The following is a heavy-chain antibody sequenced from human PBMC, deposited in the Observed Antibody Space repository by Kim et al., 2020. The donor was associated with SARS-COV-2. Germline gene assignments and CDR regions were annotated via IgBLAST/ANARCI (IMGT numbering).Heavy chain of an antibody. V-gene: IGHV1-2*02. D-gene: IGHD3-3*01. CDR2: INPNSGGT. CDR1: GYTFTGYY. CDR3: ASFGPHPGYYYYGMDV. J-gene: IGHJ6*02. Sequence: ASVKVSCKASGYTFTGYYMHWVRQAPGQGLEWMGWINPNSGGTNYAQKFQGRVTMTRDTSISTAYMELSRLRSDDTAVYYCASFGPHPGYYYYGMDVWGQGTTVTVSS.